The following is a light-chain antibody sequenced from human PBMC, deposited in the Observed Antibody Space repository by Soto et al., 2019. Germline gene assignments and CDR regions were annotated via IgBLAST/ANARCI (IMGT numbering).Light chain of an antibody. J-gene: IGLJ1*01. V-gene: IGLV2-11*01. CDR3: CSYAGSYLDV. CDR2: DVS. Sequence: QSALTQPRSLSGSPGQSVTISCTGTSSDVGGYNYVSWYQQHPGKAPKLMIYDVSKRPSGVPDRFSGSKAGNTASLTISGLQAEDEADYYCCSYAGSYLDVFGTGTKVTVL. CDR1: SSDVGGYNY.